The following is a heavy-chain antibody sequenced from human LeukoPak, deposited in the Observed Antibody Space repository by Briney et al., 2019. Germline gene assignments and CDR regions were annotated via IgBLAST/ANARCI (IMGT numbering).Heavy chain of an antibody. J-gene: IGHJ6*03. Sequence: GGSLRLSCAASGFTFSDYYMNWIRQAPGKGLEWVSYISTSGDIIYYADSVKGRFTISRDNSKNTLYLQMNSLRAGDTAVYYCAKLTHNYYDSSGYYWESDYYMDVWGKGTTVTISS. CDR3: AKLTHNYYDSSGYYWESDYYMDV. D-gene: IGHD3-22*01. V-gene: IGHV3-11*04. CDR2: ISTSGDII. CDR1: GFTFSDYY.